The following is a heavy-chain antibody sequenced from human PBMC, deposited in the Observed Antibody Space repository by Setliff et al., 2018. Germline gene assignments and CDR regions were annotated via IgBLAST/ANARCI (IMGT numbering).Heavy chain of an antibody. V-gene: IGHV5-51*01. CDR3: ARESYDSSGYIYYFDY. D-gene: IGHD3-22*01. J-gene: IGHJ4*02. CDR1: GYSFTSYW. CDR2: IYPGDSDT. Sequence: GESLKISCKGSGYSFTSYWIGWVRQMPGKGLEWMGIIYPGDSDTRYSPSLQGQVTISADKSISTAYLQWSSLKASDTAMYYCARESYDSSGYIYYFDYWGQGTLVTVSS.